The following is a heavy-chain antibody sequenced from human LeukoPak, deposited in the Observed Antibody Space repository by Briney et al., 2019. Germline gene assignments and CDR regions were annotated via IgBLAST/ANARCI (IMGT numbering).Heavy chain of an antibody. D-gene: IGHD3-22*01. Sequence: PGGSLRLSCAASGFTFRDYYMSWIRQAPGKGLEWVSYISGSSGYTNYADSVKGRFTISRDNAKNSLYLQMNSLRAEDTAVYYCARDRPPSYYYDSSGAYFDYWGQGTLVTVSS. J-gene: IGHJ4*02. CDR2: ISGSSGYT. CDR1: GFTFRDYY. CDR3: ARDRPPSYYYDSSGAYFDY. V-gene: IGHV3-11*05.